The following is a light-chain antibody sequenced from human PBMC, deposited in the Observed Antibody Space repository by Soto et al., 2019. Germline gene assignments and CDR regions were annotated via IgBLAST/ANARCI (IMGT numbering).Light chain of an antibody. Sequence: DIQMTQSPSTLSASVGDRVTITCRASQSISNWLAWYQQKPGKAPKLLIYKASSLESGVPSRFSGSGSGTEFTLTINSLQPDDFAAYYCQQYNVYPWTLGQGTKVEIK. CDR3: QQYNVYPWT. CDR1: QSISNW. V-gene: IGKV1-5*03. J-gene: IGKJ1*01. CDR2: KAS.